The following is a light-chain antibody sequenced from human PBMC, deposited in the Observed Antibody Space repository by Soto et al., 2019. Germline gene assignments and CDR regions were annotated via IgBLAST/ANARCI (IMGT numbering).Light chain of an antibody. V-gene: IGLV8-61*01. CDR1: SGSVSTSYY. J-gene: IGLJ2*01. CDR3: VLYVGSGISV. Sequence: QTVVTQEPSFSVSPGGTVTLTCGLNSGSVSTSYYPSWYQQTPGQAPRTHIYSTNTRSSGVPDRFSGSILGNKAALTITGAQADDESDYYCVLYVGSGISVFGGGTKLTVL. CDR2: STN.